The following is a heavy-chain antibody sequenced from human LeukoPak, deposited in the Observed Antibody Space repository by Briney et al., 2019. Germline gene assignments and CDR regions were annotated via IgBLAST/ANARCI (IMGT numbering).Heavy chain of an antibody. V-gene: IGHV3-53*05. CDR1: GFSVSNNY. J-gene: IGHJ6*04. CDR3: AKDLNV. Sequence: GGSLRLSCAASGFSVSNNYVSWVRQAPGKGLEWVSVLYSGGTTYYADSVKGRFTISRDNSKNTLYLQMNSLRAEDTAVYYCAKDLNVWGKGTTVTISS. CDR2: LYSGGTT.